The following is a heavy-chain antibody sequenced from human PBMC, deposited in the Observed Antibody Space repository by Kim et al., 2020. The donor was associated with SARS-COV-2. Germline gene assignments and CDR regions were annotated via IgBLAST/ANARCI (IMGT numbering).Heavy chain of an antibody. CDR3: ARRGAVAGNPVYDY. J-gene: IGHJ4*02. D-gene: IGHD6-19*01. Sequence: SPSLKRHITISVDTSKNQCSLDLSSVTAADTAVYYCARRGAVAGNPVYDYWGQGTLVTVSS. V-gene: IGHV4-39*01.